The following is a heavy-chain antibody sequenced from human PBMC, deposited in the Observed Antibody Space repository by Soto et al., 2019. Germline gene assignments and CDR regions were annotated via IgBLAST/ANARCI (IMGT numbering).Heavy chain of an antibody. J-gene: IGHJ4*02. Sequence: QVQLVQSGAEVKKPGASVKVSCKASGYIFTSYYIHWVRQAPGQGLEWMGWINPFDGSRMFAQSFQGRVTMTRDTSTSTVYMEVSSLRSEDTAVYYCSRVDPGETSPFDHWGQGTLVT. D-gene: IGHD3-10*01. CDR2: INPFDGSR. CDR1: GYIFTSYY. V-gene: IGHV1-46*03. CDR3: SRVDPGETSPFDH.